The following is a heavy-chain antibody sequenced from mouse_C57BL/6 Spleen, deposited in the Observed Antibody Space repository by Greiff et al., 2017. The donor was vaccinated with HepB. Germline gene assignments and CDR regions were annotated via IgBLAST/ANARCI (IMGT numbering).Heavy chain of an antibody. D-gene: IGHD1-1*01. Sequence: VQLKQSGPELVKPGASVKISCKASGYAFSSSWMNWVKQRPGKGLEWIGRIYPGDGDTNYNGKFKGKATLTADKSSSTAYMQLSSLTSEDSAVSFCARDYGSSPWFAYWGQGTLVTVSA. CDR2: IYPGDGDT. V-gene: IGHV1-82*01. CDR3: ARDYGSSPWFAY. CDR1: GYAFSSSW. J-gene: IGHJ3*01.